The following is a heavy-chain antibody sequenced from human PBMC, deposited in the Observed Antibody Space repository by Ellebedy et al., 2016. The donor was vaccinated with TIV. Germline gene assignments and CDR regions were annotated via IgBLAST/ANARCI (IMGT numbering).Heavy chain of an antibody. J-gene: IGHJ2*01. CDR2: ISGSSTYI. CDR3: ARKVPAPTTVPPNWYFDL. V-gene: IGHV3-21*01. Sequence: PGGSLRLSCAASGFTFSSYTMNWVRQAPGKGLEWVSSISGSSTYIYYADSVKGRFAISRDNAKNSLYLQMNSLRAEDTAVYYCARKVPAPTTVPPNWYFDLWGRGNLVTVAS. CDR1: GFTFSSYT. D-gene: IGHD4-17*01.